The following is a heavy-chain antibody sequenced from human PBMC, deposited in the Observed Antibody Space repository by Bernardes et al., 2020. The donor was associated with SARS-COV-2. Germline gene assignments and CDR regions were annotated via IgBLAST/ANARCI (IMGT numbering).Heavy chain of an antibody. V-gene: IGHV3-23*01. D-gene: IGHD3-3*01. CDR1: GFTFSSYA. Sequence: GGSLRLSCAASGFTFSSYAMSWVRQAPGKGLEWVSAISGSGGSTYYADSVKCRFTISRDNSKNTLYLQMNSLRAEDTAVYYCAKDRTESITIFGVVIIGSNGMDVWGQGTTVTVSS. J-gene: IGHJ6*02. CDR3: AKDRTESITIFGVVIIGSNGMDV. CDR2: ISGSGGST.